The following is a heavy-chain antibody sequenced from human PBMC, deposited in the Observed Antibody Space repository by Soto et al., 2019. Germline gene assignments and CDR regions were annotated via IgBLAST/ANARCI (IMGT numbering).Heavy chain of an antibody. V-gene: IGHV3-23*05. CDR1: GFTFSNYA. J-gene: IGHJ6*02. Sequence: EVQLLESGGGLVQPGGSLRLSCAVSGFTFSNYAMGWVRRAPGKGLEWVSSINNSGSFRSYADSVKGRFTISRDNSKNTLYLQMNSLRAEDTALFYCAKGRIATGVSDGMDVWGQGTTVTVSS. CDR2: INNSGSFR. CDR3: AKGRIATGVSDGMDV. D-gene: IGHD2-15*01.